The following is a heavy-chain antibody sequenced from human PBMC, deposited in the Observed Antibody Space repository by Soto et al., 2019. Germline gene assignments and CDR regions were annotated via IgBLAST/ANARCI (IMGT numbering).Heavy chain of an antibody. CDR1: GDSVSSNSAA. Sequence: SQTLSLTCVISGDSVSSNSAAWNWIRQSPSRGLEWLGRTYYRSRWYNDYAVSVRSRITVNADTSKSQFSLHLNSVTPEDTAVYYCDGTSSLQWYYMDVWDKGTTVTVSS. D-gene: IGHD1-7*01. J-gene: IGHJ6*03. V-gene: IGHV6-1*01. CDR3: DGTSSLQWYYMDV. CDR2: TYYRSRWYN.